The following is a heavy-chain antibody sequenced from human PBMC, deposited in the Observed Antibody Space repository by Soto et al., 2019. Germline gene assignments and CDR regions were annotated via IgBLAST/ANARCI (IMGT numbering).Heavy chain of an antibody. CDR2: IYYSGST. CDR1: GGSISSYY. J-gene: IGHJ4*02. CDR3: ARGVDTAMVVFDY. D-gene: IGHD5-18*01. Sequence: TLSLTCPVSGGSISSYYWSWIRQPPGKGLEWIGYIYYSGSTNYNPSLKSRVTISVDTSKNQFSLKLSSVTAADTAVYYCARGVDTAMVVFDYWGQGTLVTVSS. V-gene: IGHV4-59*01.